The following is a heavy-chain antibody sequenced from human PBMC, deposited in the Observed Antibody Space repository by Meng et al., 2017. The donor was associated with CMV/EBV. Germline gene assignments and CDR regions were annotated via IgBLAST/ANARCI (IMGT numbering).Heavy chain of an antibody. V-gene: IGHV3-30*04. CDR2: ISYDGSNK. Sequence: GESLKISCAASGFTFSSYAMHWVRQAPGKGLEWVAVISYDGSNKYYADSVKGRFTTSRDNSKNTLYLQMNSLRAEDTAVYYCARGLTYSGSSPSYWGQGTLVTVSS. CDR3: ARGLTYSGSSPSY. D-gene: IGHD1-26*01. J-gene: IGHJ4*02. CDR1: GFTFSSYA.